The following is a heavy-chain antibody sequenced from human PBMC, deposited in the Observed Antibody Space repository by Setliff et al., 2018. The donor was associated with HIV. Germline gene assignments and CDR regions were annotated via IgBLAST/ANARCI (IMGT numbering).Heavy chain of an antibody. CDR2: IYHHGTT. J-gene: IGHJ6*02. D-gene: IGHD3-10*01. CDR3: ARSVIGYYYYGMDV. V-gene: IGHV4-38-2*01. CDR1: GYSISSGYY. Sequence: SETLSLTCAVSGYSISSGYYWGWIRQPPGKGLEWIGNIYHHGTTYYYPSLKGRFTISRDNSKNTLYLQMNSLRAEDTAAYYCARSVIGYYYYGMDVWGQGTTVTVSS.